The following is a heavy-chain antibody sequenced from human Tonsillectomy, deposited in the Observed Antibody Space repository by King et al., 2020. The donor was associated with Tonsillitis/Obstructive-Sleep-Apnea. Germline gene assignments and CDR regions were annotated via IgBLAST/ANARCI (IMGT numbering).Heavy chain of an antibody. D-gene: IGHD6-6*01. J-gene: IGHJ6*03. CDR3: ARVRSCATPACYPLLACSSSSYYSSMAV. Sequence: QLQESGPGLVRPSETLSLTCTVSGGSISSSTYYWGWIRQPPGKGLEWIGSIYYSGNTYYNPSLKSRVTISVDTSKNQFSLKLSSVTAADTAVYYCARVRSCATPACYPLLACSSSSYYSSMAVSGKGTTVTVSS. V-gene: IGHV4-39*02. CDR2: IYYSGNT. CDR1: GGSISSSTYY.